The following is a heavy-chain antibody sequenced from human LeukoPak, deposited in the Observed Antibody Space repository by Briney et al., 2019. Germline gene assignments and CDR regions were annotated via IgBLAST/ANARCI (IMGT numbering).Heavy chain of an antibody. Sequence: PGGSLRLSCAASGFTFSTYVMSWVRQVPGKGLEWVSTISANGGSTYYTDSVKGRFTISRDNSKNTLYLQMNSLRAEDTAVYYCAKPPPDSSSWLFDYWGQGTLVTVST. J-gene: IGHJ4*02. D-gene: IGHD6-13*01. V-gene: IGHV3-23*01. CDR2: ISANGGST. CDR3: AKPPPDSSSWLFDY. CDR1: GFTFSTYV.